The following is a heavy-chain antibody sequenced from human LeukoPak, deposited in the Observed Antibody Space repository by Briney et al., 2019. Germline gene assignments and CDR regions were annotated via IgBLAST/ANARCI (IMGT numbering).Heavy chain of an antibody. J-gene: IGHJ4*02. CDR1: GGSISSSSYY. Sequence: SETLSLTCTVSGGSISSSSYYWGWIRQPPGKVLEWIGSIYYSGSTYYNPSLKSRVTISVDTSKNQFSLKLSSVTAADTAVYYCARIRGYLYYFDYWGQGTLVTVSS. CDR3: ARIRGYLYYFDY. V-gene: IGHV4-39*01. CDR2: IYYSGST. D-gene: IGHD5-18*01.